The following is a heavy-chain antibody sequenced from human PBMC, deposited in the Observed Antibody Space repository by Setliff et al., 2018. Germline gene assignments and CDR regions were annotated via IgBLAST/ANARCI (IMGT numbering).Heavy chain of an antibody. Sequence: LSLTCSVSGGSISSYYWSWIRQPPGKGLEWIGNIHTSGTNYNPSLKSRVTISVDASKNQISLSLSSVTAADTAVYYCARAPQYSNFWYALSWFDPWGQGTLVTVSS. D-gene: IGHD3-3*01. CDR2: IHTSGT. CDR1: GGSISSYY. V-gene: IGHV4-4*08. J-gene: IGHJ5*02. CDR3: ARAPQYSNFWYALSWFDP.